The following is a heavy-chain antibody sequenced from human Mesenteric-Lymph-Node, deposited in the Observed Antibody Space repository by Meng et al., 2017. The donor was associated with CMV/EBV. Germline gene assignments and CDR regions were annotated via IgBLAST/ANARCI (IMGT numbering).Heavy chain of an antibody. CDR1: GGSFSGYY. CDR2: INHSGST. V-gene: IGHV4-34*01. CDR3: ARGRGHDY. Sequence: SETLSLTCAVYGGSFSGYYWSWIRQPPGKGLEWIGEINHSGSTNYNPSLKSRVTISVDTSKNQFSLKLSSVTAADTAVYYCARGRGHDYWGRGTLVTVSS. J-gene: IGHJ4*02. D-gene: IGHD2-15*01.